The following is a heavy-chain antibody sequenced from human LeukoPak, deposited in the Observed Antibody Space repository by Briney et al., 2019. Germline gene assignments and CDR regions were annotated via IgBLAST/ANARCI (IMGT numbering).Heavy chain of an antibody. J-gene: IGHJ4*02. V-gene: IGHV3-23*01. CDR1: GFTFSSYA. Sequence: PGGSLRLSCAASGFTFSSYAMSWVRQAPGKGLEWVSAISGNGGTTKYADSVKGRFTISRDNSRNTLFLQMNRLRAEDTAIYYCAKSDTIGLYWGQGTVVTVSS. CDR2: ISGNGGTT. CDR3: AKSDTIGLY. D-gene: IGHD3/OR15-3a*01.